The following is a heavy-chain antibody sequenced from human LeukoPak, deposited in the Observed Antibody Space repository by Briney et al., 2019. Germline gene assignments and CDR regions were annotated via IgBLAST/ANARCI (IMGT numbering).Heavy chain of an antibody. CDR1: GFTFSSYS. CDR2: ISSSSSYI. J-gene: IGHJ4*02. D-gene: IGHD6-6*01. Sequence: GGSLRLSCAASGFTFSSYSMNWVRQAPGKGLEWVSFISSSSSYIYYADSVKGRFTISRDNAKNTLYLQMNSLRVEETAVYYCARASIAARYFDFWGQGTLVTVSS. CDR3: ARASIAARYFDF. V-gene: IGHV3-21*01.